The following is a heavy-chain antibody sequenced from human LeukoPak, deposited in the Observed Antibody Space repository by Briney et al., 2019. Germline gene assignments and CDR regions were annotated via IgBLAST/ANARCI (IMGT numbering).Heavy chain of an antibody. CDR1: GFTFSSYW. Sequence: GGSLRLSCAASGFTFSSYWMHWVRQAPGKGLVWVSRINSDGSSTSYADSVKGRFTISRDNAKNTLYLQMNSLRAEDTALYYCARDRTYCSSTNCPRLGMDVWGQGTTVTVS. J-gene: IGHJ6*02. V-gene: IGHV3-74*01. CDR3: ARDRTYCSSTNCPRLGMDV. D-gene: IGHD2-2*01. CDR2: INSDGSST.